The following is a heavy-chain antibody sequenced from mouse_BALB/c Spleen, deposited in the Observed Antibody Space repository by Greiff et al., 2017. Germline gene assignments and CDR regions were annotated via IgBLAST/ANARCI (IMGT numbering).Heavy chain of an antibody. D-gene: IGHD1-2*01. CDR2: INPGSGGT. V-gene: IGHV1-54*03. Sequence: QVQLQQSGAELVRPGTSVKVSCKASGYAFNNYLIEWVKQRPGQGLEWIGVINPGSGGTNYNEKFKGKATLTADKSSSTAYMQLSSLTSDDSAVSFYARALLRLGGMDYWGQGTSVTVSS. CDR1: GYAFNNYL. CDR3: ARALLRLGGMDY. J-gene: IGHJ4*01.